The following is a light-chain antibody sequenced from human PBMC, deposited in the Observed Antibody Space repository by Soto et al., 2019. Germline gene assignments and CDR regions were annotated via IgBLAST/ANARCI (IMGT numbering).Light chain of an antibody. Sequence: DIQMTQSPSSLSASVGDRVIITCRASQDISNYLAWYQQKPGKVPEVLIYAASTLHSGVPSRFSGSGSGTDFTFTISSLQAGDVRIYYCQKYNSAPLTFGPGTKVDLK. J-gene: IGKJ3*01. CDR2: AAS. CDR3: QKYNSAPLT. CDR1: QDISNY. V-gene: IGKV1-27*01.